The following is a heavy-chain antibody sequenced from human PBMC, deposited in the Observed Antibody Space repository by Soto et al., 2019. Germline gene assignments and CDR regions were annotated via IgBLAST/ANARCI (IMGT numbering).Heavy chain of an antibody. D-gene: IGHD3-10*01. CDR1: GFTFSNYD. J-gene: IGHJ5*01. CDR2: IAYDGTNK. Sequence: QVQLVESGGGVVQPGRSLRLSCVGSGFTFSNYDLHWVRQAPGKGLEWVAVIAYDGTNKFYEDSVKGRFTISRDNSKNTVYLKMTSLRPEDTAVYYCAKDSQAPVIRGQISNWFESWGQGTLVAVSS. CDR3: AKDSQAPVIRGQISNWFES. V-gene: IGHV3-30*18.